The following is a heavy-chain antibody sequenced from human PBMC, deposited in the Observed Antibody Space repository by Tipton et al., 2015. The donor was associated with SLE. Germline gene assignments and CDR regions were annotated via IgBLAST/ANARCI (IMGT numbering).Heavy chain of an antibody. V-gene: IGHV3-13*01. CDR3: ARGIVPAAMGYQYYAMDV. CDR2: IGYGGDT. Sequence: VQLVQSGGGVVQPGRSLRLSCAASGFTYSRYDMHWVRHTIGEGLEWVAAIGYGGDTYYPDSVKGRFTISRENAKNSLYLQMNSLRAGDTAVYYCARGIVPAAMGYQYYAMDVWGQGATVTVSS. CDR1: GFTYSRYD. J-gene: IGHJ6*02. D-gene: IGHD2-2*01.